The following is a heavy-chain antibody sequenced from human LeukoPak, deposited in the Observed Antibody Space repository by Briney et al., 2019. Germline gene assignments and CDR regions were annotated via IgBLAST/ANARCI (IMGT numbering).Heavy chain of an antibody. CDR1: GFTIDDYG. CDR2: INWNGGST. J-gene: IGHJ1*01. V-gene: IGHV3-20*04. Sequence: GGSLRLSCAASGFTIDDYGMSWVRQAPGKGLEWVSGINWNGGSTGYADSVKGRFTISRDNAKNSLYLQMNSLRAEDTALYYCASLEYCSSTSCYTGDFQHWGQGTLVTVSS. CDR3: ASLEYCSSTSCYTGDFQH. D-gene: IGHD2-2*01.